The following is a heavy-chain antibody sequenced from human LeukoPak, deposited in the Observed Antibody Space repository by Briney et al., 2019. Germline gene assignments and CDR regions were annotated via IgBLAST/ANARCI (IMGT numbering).Heavy chain of an antibody. Sequence: GRSLILSCAASGFTFSSYAMHWVRQAPGKGLEWVAVISYDGSNKYYADSVKGRFTISRDNSKNTLYLQMNSLRAEDTAVYYCARWGPPTTVTTSDYWGQGTLVTVSS. D-gene: IGHD4-11*01. CDR1: GFTFSSYA. CDR2: ISYDGSNK. V-gene: IGHV3-30*04. CDR3: ARWGPPTTVTTSDY. J-gene: IGHJ4*02.